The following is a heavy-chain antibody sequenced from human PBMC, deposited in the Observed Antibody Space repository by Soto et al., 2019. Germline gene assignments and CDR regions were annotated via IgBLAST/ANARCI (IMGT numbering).Heavy chain of an antibody. V-gene: IGHV4-31*03. CDR3: ASIAAAGTHYYYYYMDV. CDR2: IYYSGST. Sequence: SETLSLTCTVSGGSISSGGYYWSWIRQHPGKGLEWIGYIYYSGSTNYNPSLKSRVTISVDTSKNQFSLKLSSVTAADTAVYFCASIAAAGTHYYYYYMDVWGKGTTVTVSS. J-gene: IGHJ6*03. D-gene: IGHD6-13*01. CDR1: GGSISSGGYY.